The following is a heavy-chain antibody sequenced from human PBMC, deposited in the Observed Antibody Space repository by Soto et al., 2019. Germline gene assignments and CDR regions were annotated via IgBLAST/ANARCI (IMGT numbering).Heavy chain of an antibody. CDR3: AREVVLTEWFFDN. V-gene: IGHV3-30*04. Sequence: PGGSLRLSYATSGFTFSGYSMHWLRQAPGKGLEWVAVTSSDGATTYYAESGRGRFTVSRDNSKKSMFLQMNSLIPVYTAVYYCAREVVLTEWFFDNWGQGILVIVSS. D-gene: IGHD3-3*01. J-gene: IGHJ4*02. CDR1: GFTFSGYS. CDR2: TSSDGATT.